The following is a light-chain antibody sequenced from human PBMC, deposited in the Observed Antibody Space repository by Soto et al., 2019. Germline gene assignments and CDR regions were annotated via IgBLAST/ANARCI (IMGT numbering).Light chain of an antibody. CDR1: QGIAPY. V-gene: IGKV1-27*01. J-gene: IGKJ4*01. CDR2: ATS. CDR3: QKYNSAPLS. Sequence: DVQMTQSPSSLSAFVGDRVTITCRAGQGIAPYLAWFQQKPGKVPKLLIYATSTLQSGVPSRFSDSGSGTDFTLTINSLQPADVGTYYCQKYNSAPLSFGGGTKVAIK.